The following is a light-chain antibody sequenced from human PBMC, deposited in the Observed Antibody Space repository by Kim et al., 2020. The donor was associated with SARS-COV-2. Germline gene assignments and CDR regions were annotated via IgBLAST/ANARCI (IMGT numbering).Light chain of an antibody. CDR2: EVS. V-gene: IGKV2D-29*01. J-gene: IGKJ2*01. Sequence: DIVMTQTPRSLSVTPRQQASISCKSSQSLLHDNGNTFLYWFLQKPGQPPQLLIYEVSNRFSGVPDRFSGSESGTDFTLQISRVEAEDVGIYYCMQSLQIPPTFGQGTKLEI. CDR3: MQSLQIPPT. CDR1: QSLLHDNGNTF.